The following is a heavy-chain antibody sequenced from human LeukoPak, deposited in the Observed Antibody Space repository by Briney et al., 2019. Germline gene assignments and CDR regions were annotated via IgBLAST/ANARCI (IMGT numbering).Heavy chain of an antibody. D-gene: IGHD3-3*01. J-gene: IGHJ5*02. V-gene: IGHV1-18*01. CDR3: ASGQYYDFWSGYLGAQDWFDP. CDR1: GYTFTSYG. Sequence: GASVKVSCKASGYTFTSYGISWVRQAPGQGLEWMGWVSAYNGNTNYAQKFQGRVTMTRDTSISTAYMELSRLRSDDTAVYYCASGQYYDFWSGYLGAQDWFDPWGQGTLVTVSS. CDR2: VSAYNGNT.